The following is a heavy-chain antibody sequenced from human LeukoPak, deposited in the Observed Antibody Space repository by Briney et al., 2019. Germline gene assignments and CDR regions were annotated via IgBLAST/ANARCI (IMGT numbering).Heavy chain of an antibody. CDR3: ARDSLLLVPLDY. D-gene: IGHD6-13*01. V-gene: IGHV3-30-3*01. Sequence: GRSLRLSCAASGFTFSSYAMHWVRQAPGKGLEWVAVISYDGSNKYYADSVKGRFTISRDNSKNTLYLQMNSLRAEDTAVYYCARDSLLLVPLDYWGQGTLVTVSS. J-gene: IGHJ4*02. CDR2: ISYDGSNK. CDR1: GFTFSSYA.